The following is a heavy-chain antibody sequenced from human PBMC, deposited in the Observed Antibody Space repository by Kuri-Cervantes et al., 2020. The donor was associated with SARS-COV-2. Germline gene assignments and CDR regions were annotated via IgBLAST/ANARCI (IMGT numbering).Heavy chain of an antibody. J-gene: IGHJ5*02. D-gene: IGHD3-10*01. CDR3: ATKLFGEHWFDP. Sequence: SQTLSLICAVYGGSFSGYYWSWIRLTPGKGLEWIGYIFHTGSNSQNPSLKSRVTISLDTSKNQFSLSLNSVTPADTAVYYCATKLFGEHWFDPWGQGILVTVSS. V-gene: IGHV4-34*11. CDR2: IFHTGSN. CDR1: GGSFSGYY.